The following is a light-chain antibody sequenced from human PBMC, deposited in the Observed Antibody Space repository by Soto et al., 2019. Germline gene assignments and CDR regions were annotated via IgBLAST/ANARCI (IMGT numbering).Light chain of an antibody. J-gene: IGKJ3*01. Sequence: ETVLTQSPGTLSLSPGERATLSCRASKSVSSNYLTWNQQKPGQAPRLLIYGASSRATGIPDRFSGSGSGTDFTLTISRLEPEDFAVYYCQQYGDIFTFGPGTKVDIK. V-gene: IGKV3-20*01. CDR3: QQYGDIFT. CDR1: KSVSSNY. CDR2: GAS.